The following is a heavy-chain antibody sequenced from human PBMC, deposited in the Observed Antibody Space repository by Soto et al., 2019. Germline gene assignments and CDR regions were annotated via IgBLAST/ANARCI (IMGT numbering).Heavy chain of an antibody. CDR3: AREFRYSSGWYYFDY. CDR2: ISAYNGNT. V-gene: IGHV1-18*01. CDR1: GYTFTSYG. Sequence: ASVKVSCKASGYTFTSYGISWVRQAPGQGLEWMGWISAYNGNTNYAQKLQGRVTMTTDTSTSTAYMELRSLRSDDTAVYYCAREFRYSSGWYYFDYWGQGTLVTVSS. D-gene: IGHD6-19*01. J-gene: IGHJ4*02.